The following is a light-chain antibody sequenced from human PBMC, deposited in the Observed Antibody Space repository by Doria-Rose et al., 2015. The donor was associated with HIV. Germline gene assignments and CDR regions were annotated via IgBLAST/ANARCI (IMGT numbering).Light chain of an antibody. CDR3: SSYTSSSTLVV. J-gene: IGLJ2*01. Sequence: QSALIQPASVSGSPGQSITISCTGPSSDVGGYNYVSWYQQHPGKAPKLMIYEVSNRPSGVSTRFSGSKSGNTASLTISGLQADDEADYYCSSYTSSSTLVVFGGGTKLTVL. CDR1: SSDVGGYNY. CDR2: EVS. V-gene: IGLV2-14*01.